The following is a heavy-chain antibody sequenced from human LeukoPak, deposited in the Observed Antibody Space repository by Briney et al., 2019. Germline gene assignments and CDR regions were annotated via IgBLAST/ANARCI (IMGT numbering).Heavy chain of an antibody. CDR1: GYTFTSYG. Sequence: ASVKVSCKASGYTFTSYGISWVRQAPGQGLEWMGWISAYNGNTNYAQKLQGRATMTTDTSTSTAYMELRSLRSDDTAVYYCARATAGDSYSYYMDVWGKGTTVTVSS. CDR3: ARATAGDSYSYYMDV. V-gene: IGHV1-18*01. CDR2: ISAYNGNT. J-gene: IGHJ6*03. D-gene: IGHD2-21*02.